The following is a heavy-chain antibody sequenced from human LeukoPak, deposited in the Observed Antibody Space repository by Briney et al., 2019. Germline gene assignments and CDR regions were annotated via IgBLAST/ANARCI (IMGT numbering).Heavy chain of an antibody. Sequence: GRSLRLSCAASGFTFSDYYMSWIRQAPGKGLEWVSYISSSGSTIYYADSVEGRFTISRDNAKNSLYLQMNSLRAEDTAVYYCARDMTVGDSSATYAVGAFDIWGQGTMVTVSS. D-gene: IGHD3-22*01. CDR3: ARDMTVGDSSATYAVGAFDI. V-gene: IGHV3-11*01. CDR2: ISSSGSTI. CDR1: GFTFSDYY. J-gene: IGHJ3*02.